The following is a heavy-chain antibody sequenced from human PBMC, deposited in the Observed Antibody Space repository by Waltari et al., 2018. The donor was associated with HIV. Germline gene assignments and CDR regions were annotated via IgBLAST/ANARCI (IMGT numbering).Heavy chain of an antibody. J-gene: IGHJ4*02. CDR3: TTDKSWSPDF. CDR1: GFDFINAW. V-gene: IGHV3-15*01. CDR2: IKSNADGGIT. Sequence: EVRLVESGGGSVKTGGSLTVSCVGSGFDFINAWMSWVSQAPGEGLEWLGRIKSNADGGITDYAEPVQGRFTISRDDSKKLVYLEMNSLKREDTATYYCTTDKSWSPDFWGQGTLVTVSS. D-gene: IGHD3-3*01.